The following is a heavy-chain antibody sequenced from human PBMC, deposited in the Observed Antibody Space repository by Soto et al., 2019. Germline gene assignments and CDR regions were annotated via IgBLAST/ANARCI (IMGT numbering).Heavy chain of an antibody. Sequence: QPGGSLRLSCAGSGFTFSSYYMTWVRQAPGKGLEWVANIKEDGSEKNYVDSVKGRFTISRDNAKSSLFLQMNSLRDEDTATYSCARYAAMEVWGQGTTVTVSS. CDR3: ARYAAMEV. CDR1: GFTFSSYY. V-gene: IGHV3-7*03. J-gene: IGHJ6*02. CDR2: IKEDGSEK. D-gene: IGHD2-2*01.